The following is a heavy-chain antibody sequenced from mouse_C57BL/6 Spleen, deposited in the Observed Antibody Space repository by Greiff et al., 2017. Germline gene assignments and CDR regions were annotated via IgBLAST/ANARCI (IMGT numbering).Heavy chain of an antibody. CDR3: ARGGYYGSSPYFDY. V-gene: IGHV1-55*01. Sequence: QVQLQQSGAELVKPGASVKMSCKASGYTFTSYWITWVKQRPGQGLEWIGDIYPGSGSTNYNEKFKSKATLTVDPSSSTAYMQLSSLTSEDSAVYYCARGGYYGSSPYFDYWGQGTTLTVSS. J-gene: IGHJ2*01. CDR1: GYTFTSYW. D-gene: IGHD1-1*01. CDR2: IYPGSGST.